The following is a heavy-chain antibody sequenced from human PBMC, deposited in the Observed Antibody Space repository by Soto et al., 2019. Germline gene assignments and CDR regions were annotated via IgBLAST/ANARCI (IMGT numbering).Heavy chain of an antibody. CDR1: GFTFSFCA. J-gene: IGHJ4*02. V-gene: IGHV3-30*18. CDR2: ISKDGSYT. Sequence: QVPLVESGGGVVQPGRSLRLSCAASGFTFSFCAMHWVRQAPGKGLEWVAVISKDGSYTYYGDSVKGRFTISRDNSKNTLYLQMNNLRPEDTAVYYCAKDATAGGSFDYWGQGTLATVSS. CDR3: AKDATAGGSFDY. D-gene: IGHD6-13*01.